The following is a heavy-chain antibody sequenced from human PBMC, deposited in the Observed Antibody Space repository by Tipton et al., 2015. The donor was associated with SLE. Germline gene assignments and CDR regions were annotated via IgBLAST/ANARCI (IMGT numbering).Heavy chain of an antibody. Sequence: QSGAEVKKPGASVKVSCKASGYTFTSYGISWVRQAPGQGLEWMGWISAYNGNTNYAQKLQGRVTMTTDISTSTAYMELRSLRSDDTAVYYCARPSGYTAMAPYYYYFDYWGQGTLVTVSS. D-gene: IGHD5-18*01. CDR1: GYTFTSYG. CDR2: ISAYNGNT. CDR3: ARPSGYTAMAPYYYYFDY. J-gene: IGHJ4*02. V-gene: IGHV1-18*01.